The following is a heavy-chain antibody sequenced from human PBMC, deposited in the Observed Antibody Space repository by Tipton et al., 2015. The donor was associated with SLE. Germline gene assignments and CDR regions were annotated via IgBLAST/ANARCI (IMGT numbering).Heavy chain of an antibody. D-gene: IGHD5-24*01. J-gene: IGHJ3*02. CDR2: IYYSGST. V-gene: IGHV4-61*08. CDR1: GGSISSGGYY. CDR3: ARDGYNLDAFDI. Sequence: TLSLTCTVSGGSISSGGYYWSWIRQHPGKGLEWIGYIYYSGSTNYNPSLKSRVTISVDTSKNQFSLKLSSVTAADTAVYYCARDGYNLDAFDIWGQGTMVTVSS.